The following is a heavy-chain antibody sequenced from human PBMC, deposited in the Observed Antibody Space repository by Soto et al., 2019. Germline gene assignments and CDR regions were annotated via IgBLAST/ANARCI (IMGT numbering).Heavy chain of an antibody. Sequence: PGGSLRLACAASGFTFSSYAMSWVRQAPGKGLEWVSVIYSGGATYYADSVKGRFTISRDNSKNTLYLQMNSLRAEDTAVYYCVRERYYDSSGLFDYRAQRTPVTGSS. J-gene: IGHJ4*02. D-gene: IGHD3-22*01. CDR1: GFTFSSYA. CDR3: VRERYYDSSGLFDY. CDR2: IYSGGAT. V-gene: IGHV3-66*01.